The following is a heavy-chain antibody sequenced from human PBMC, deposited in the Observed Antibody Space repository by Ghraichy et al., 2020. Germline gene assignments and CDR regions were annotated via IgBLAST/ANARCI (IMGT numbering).Heavy chain of an antibody. V-gene: IGHV4-59*01. CDR1: GGSINSFY. Sequence: SETLSLTCTVSGGSINSFYWSWIRQSPGKGLEYIGYMYHSGATLYNPSLKSRVTMSVDTSKNHFSLNLTSVTAADTAVYFCGGNGPRARDAYTIDFWGQGTLVTVSS. CDR2: MYHSGAT. CDR3: GGNGPRARDAYTIDF. D-gene: IGHD5-24*01. J-gene: IGHJ4*02.